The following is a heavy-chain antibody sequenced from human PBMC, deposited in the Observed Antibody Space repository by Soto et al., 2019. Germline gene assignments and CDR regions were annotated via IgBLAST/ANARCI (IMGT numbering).Heavy chain of an antibody. V-gene: IGHV1-18*01. CDR3: ARDGFLGYCSSTSCRSPVDY. Sequence: QVQLVQSGAEVKKPGASVKVSCKASGYTFTSYGISWVRQAPGQGLEWMGWISAYDGNTNYAQKLQGRVTMTTDTTTSTAYMELRSLRSDDTAVYYCARDGFLGYCSSTSCRSPVDYWGQGTLVTVSS. CDR1: GYTFTSYG. CDR2: ISAYDGNT. D-gene: IGHD2-2*03. J-gene: IGHJ4*02.